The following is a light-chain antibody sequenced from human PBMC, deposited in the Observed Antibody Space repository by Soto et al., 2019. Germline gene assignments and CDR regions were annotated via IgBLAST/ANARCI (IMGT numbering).Light chain of an antibody. CDR2: VAS. Sequence: DIQMTQSPSSLSASVGDRVTITCRASQGISNYLAWYQQQPGKVPKLLIYVASTLQSGVPSRFSGSGSGTDFILTISSLQPEDVATYYCQKYNSAPWRFGQGTKVEIK. V-gene: IGKV1-27*01. CDR1: QGISNY. CDR3: QKYNSAPWR. J-gene: IGKJ1*01.